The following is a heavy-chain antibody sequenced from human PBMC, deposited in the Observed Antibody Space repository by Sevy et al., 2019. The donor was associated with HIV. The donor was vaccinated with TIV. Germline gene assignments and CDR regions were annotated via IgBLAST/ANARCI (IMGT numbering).Heavy chain of an antibody. CDR2: INHSGST. D-gene: IGHD6-6*01. V-gene: IGHV4-34*01. CDR1: GGSFSGDY. J-gene: IGHJ5*02. Sequence: SETLSLTCAVYGGSFSGDYWSWIRQAPRKGLEWIGEINHSGSTNYNPSLKSRVTISIDTSKNQFSLKLSSATAADTAVYYCARSPRSRLLGQLDNWFDPWGQGTLVTVSS. CDR3: ARSPRSRLLGQLDNWFDP.